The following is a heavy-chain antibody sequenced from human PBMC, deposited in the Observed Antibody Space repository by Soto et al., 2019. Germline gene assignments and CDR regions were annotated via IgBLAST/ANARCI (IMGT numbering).Heavy chain of an antibody. Sequence: QITLKESGPTLVKPTQTLTLTCTFSGFSLSTSGVGVGWIRQPPGKALEWLALIYWDDDKRYSPSLKSRLTITKDTSKNQVVLTMTNMDPVHTATYSCAHRVPTSLNWNYYGYWGQGTLVTVSS. CDR3: AHRVPTSLNWNYYGY. D-gene: IGHD1-20*01. J-gene: IGHJ4*02. CDR2: IYWDDDK. V-gene: IGHV2-5*02. CDR1: GFSLSTSGVG.